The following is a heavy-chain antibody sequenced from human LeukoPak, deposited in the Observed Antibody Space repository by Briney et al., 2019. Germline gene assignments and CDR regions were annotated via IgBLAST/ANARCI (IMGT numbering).Heavy chain of an antibody. J-gene: IGHJ4*02. CDR1: GYTFTGYY. D-gene: IGHD4-23*01. V-gene: IGHV1-2*02. CDR2: INPNSYGT. CDR3: ARGGRVTTVVTLLDY. Sequence: WASVKVSCKASGYTFTGYYMHWVRQAPGHGLEWMGWINPNSYGTNYAQKFQGRVTMTRDTSISTAYMEPSRLRSDDTAVYYCARGGRVTTVVTLLDYWGQGTLVTVSS.